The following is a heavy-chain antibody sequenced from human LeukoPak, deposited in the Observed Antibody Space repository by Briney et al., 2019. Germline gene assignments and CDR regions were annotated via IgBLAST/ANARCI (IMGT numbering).Heavy chain of an antibody. CDR1: GYTLTELS. J-gene: IGHJ6*03. Sequence: GASVKVSCKVSGYTLTELSMHWVRQAPGKGLEWMGGSDPEDGETIYAQKFQGRVTMTEDTSTDTAYMELSSLRSEDTAVYYCATGLAARGICYYYYMDVWGKGTTVTVSS. V-gene: IGHV1-24*01. CDR3: ATGLAARGICYYYYMDV. CDR2: SDPEDGET. D-gene: IGHD6-6*01.